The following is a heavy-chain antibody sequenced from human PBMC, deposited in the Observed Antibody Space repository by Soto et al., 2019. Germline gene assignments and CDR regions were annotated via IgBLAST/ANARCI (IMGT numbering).Heavy chain of an antibody. CDR2: IYYSGDT. V-gene: IGHV4-30-4*08. CDR1: GGSIISGDYY. J-gene: IGHJ4*02. Sequence: SSETLSLTCTVSGGSIISGDYYWSWIRQPPGKGLEWIGYIYYSGDTSYNPSLKSRVTISIDTSKNQFSLKLSSVTAADTAVYYCARHSRRIQLWYYFDYWGQGTLVTVSS. CDR3: ARHSRRIQLWYYFDY. D-gene: IGHD5-18*01.